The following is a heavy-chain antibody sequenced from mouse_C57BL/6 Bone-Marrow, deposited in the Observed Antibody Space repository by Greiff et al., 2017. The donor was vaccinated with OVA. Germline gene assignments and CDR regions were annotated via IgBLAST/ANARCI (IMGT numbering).Heavy chain of an antibody. J-gene: IGHJ1*03. D-gene: IGHD4-1*01. Sequence: VQLQQSGPGLAKPSQTLSLTCSVTGYSITSDYWNWIRKFPGNKLEYMGYISYSGSTYYNPSPKIRISITPDTSKNQYYLQLNSETTEDTATYYCARCNWLNWYFYVWGTGTTVTVSA. CDR3: ARCNWLNWYFYV. V-gene: IGHV3-8*01. CDR2: ISYSGST. CDR1: GYSITSDY.